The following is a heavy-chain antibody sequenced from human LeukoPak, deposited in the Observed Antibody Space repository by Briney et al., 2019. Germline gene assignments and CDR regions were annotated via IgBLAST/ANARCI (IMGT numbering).Heavy chain of an antibody. CDR1: GFTFSSYW. J-gene: IGHJ4*02. Sequence: GGSLRLSCVASGFTFSSYWMSWVRQAPGKGLEWVANIKQDGSEKYYVDSVKGRFTISRDNAKNSLYLQMNSLRAEDTAVYYCAKDDYYDTSGYRDWGQGTLVTVSS. V-gene: IGHV3-7*01. CDR2: IKQDGSEK. D-gene: IGHD3-22*01. CDR3: AKDDYYDTSGYRD.